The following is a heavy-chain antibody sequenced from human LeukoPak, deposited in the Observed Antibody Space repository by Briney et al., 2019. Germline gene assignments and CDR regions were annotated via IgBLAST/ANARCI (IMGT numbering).Heavy chain of an antibody. Sequence: PSETLSLTCTVSGGSISSYYWSWMRQPPGKGPEWIGYIYYSGSTNYNPTLKSRVTISVDTSKNQFSLKLSSVTAADTAVYYCASSPLRYFDWSLNYFDYWGQGTLVTVSS. J-gene: IGHJ4*02. D-gene: IGHD3-9*01. CDR2: IYYSGST. V-gene: IGHV4-59*01. CDR1: GGSISSYY. CDR3: ASSPLRYFDWSLNYFDY.